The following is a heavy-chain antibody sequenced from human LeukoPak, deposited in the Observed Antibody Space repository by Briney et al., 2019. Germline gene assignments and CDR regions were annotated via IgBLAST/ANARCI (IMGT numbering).Heavy chain of an antibody. V-gene: IGHV1-8*02. CDR1: GYTFSGYY. D-gene: IGHD2-2*01. J-gene: IGHJ5*02. Sequence: ASVKVSCKASGYTFSGYYIHWVRQAPGQGLEWMGWMNPNSGNTGYAQKFQGRVTMTRNTSISTAYMELSSLRSEDTAVYYCARVGGIYQLLLYWFDPWGQGTLVTVSS. CDR3: ARVGGIYQLLLYWFDP. CDR2: MNPNSGNT.